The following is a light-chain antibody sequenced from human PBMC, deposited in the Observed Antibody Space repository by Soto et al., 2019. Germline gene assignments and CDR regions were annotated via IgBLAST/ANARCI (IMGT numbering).Light chain of an antibody. Sequence: DIQMTQSPSSLSASVGDRVTITCRASQGISNYLAWYQQKPGKVPKLLIYAASTLQSGVPSRFSGSGSGTDFTLTISSLQPEDVATYYCQKYNSAPQTTFGQGTKVEIK. J-gene: IGKJ1*01. CDR3: QKYNSAPQTT. CDR2: AAS. V-gene: IGKV1-27*01. CDR1: QGISNY.